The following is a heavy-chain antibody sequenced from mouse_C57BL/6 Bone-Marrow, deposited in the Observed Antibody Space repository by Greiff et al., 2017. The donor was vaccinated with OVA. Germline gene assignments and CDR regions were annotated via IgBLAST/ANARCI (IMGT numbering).Heavy chain of an antibody. Sequence: QVQLQQPGAELVMPGASVKLSCTASGYTFTSYWMHWVKQRPGQGLEWIGEIDPSDSYTNYNQKFKGKFTMTVDKSSSTAYMQLSSLTAEDSAVYYCARPTRQLRDYYAMDYWGQGTSVTVSS. J-gene: IGHJ4*01. V-gene: IGHV1-69*01. CDR1: GYTFTSYW. D-gene: IGHD3-2*02. CDR2: IDPSDSYT. CDR3: ARPTRQLRDYYAMDY.